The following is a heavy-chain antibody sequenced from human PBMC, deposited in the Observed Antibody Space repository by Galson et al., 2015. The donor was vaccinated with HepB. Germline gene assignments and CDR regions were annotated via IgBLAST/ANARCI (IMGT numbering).Heavy chain of an antibody. CDR3: ARAFYSYGPWDYFDY. V-gene: IGHV2-70*01. D-gene: IGHD5-18*01. Sequence: PALVKPTQTLTLTCTFSGFSLSTSGMCVSWIRQPPGKALERLALIDWDDDKYYSTSLKTRLTISKDTSKNQVVLTMPNMDPVDTATYYCARAFYSYGPWDYFDYWGQGTLVTVSS. CDR1: GFSLSTSGMC. CDR2: IDWDDDK. J-gene: IGHJ4*02.